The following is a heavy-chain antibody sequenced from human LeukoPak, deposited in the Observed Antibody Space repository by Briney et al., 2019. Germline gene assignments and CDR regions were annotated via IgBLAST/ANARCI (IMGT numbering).Heavy chain of an antibody. V-gene: IGHV1-18*01. D-gene: IGHD3-10*01. J-gene: IGHJ4*02. CDR1: GYTFTSYG. CDR2: ISAYNGNT. CDR3: ARVRGTYGSGSSDY. Sequence: ASVKVSCTASGYTFTSYGISWVRQAPGQGLEWMGWISAYNGNTNYAQKLQGRVTMTTDTSTSTAYMELRSLRSDDTAVYYCARVRGTYGSGSSDYWGQGTLVTVSS.